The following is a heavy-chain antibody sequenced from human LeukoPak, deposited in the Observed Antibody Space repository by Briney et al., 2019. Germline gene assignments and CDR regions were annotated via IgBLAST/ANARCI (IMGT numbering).Heavy chain of an antibody. CDR1: GFTFSTFW. Sequence: GGSLRLSCAPSGFTFSTFWMHWVRQAPGKGLVWVSRINHDGSSTNYADSVKGRFTISRDSSKNTLFLQMNRLRPEDAAVYYCAKAPVTTCRGAYCYPFDYWGQGTLVTVSS. CDR3: AKAPVTTCRGAYCYPFDY. CDR2: INHDGSST. V-gene: IGHV3-74*01. J-gene: IGHJ4*02. D-gene: IGHD2-21*01.